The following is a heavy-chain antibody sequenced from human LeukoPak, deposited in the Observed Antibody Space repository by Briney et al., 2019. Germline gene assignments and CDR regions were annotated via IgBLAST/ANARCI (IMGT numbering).Heavy chain of an antibody. D-gene: IGHD3-22*01. Sequence: ASVKVSCKASGYTFTGYYMHWVRQAPGQGLEWMGWINPNSGGTNYAQKFQGRVTMTRDTSISTAYMELSRLRSDDTAVYYCAKYPPPTYYYDSSGYYGTTNWFGPWGQGTLVTVSS. CDR1: GYTFTGYY. J-gene: IGHJ5*02. CDR2: INPNSGGT. CDR3: AKYPPPTYYYDSSGYYGTTNWFGP. V-gene: IGHV1-2*02.